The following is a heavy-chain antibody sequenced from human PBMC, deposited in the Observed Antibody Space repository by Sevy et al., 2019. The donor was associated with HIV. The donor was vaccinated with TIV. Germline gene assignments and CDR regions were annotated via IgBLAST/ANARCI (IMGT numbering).Heavy chain of an antibody. Sequence: ASVKVSCKTSGYTFTAYFLHWVRLAPGQGLEWLGRISPKTGATNFAQKFQGRVTMTTSSSTAYMEVTGLKSDDTALYYCARASGPTVGAYFYSWGQGTLVTVSS. J-gene: IGHJ4*02. D-gene: IGHD3-10*01. CDR3: ARASGPTVGAYFYS. CDR1: GYTFTAYF. V-gene: IGHV1-2*06. CDR2: ISPKTGAT.